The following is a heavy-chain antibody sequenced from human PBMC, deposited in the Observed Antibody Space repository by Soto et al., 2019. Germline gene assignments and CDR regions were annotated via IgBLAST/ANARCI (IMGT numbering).Heavy chain of an antibody. CDR2: ISAYNGNT. CDR3: ARLPRRTQTNYYYYGMDV. D-gene: IGHD1-7*01. Sequence: GASVKVSCKASGYTFTSYGISWVRQAPGQGLEWMGWISAYNGNTNYAQKLQGRVTMTTDTSTSTAYMELRSLRADDTAVYYCARLPRRTQTNYYYYGMDVWGQGTTVPVSS. V-gene: IGHV1-18*01. CDR1: GYTFTSYG. J-gene: IGHJ6*02.